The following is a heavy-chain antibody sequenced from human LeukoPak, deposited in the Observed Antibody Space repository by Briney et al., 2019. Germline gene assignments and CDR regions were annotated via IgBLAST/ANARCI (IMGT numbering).Heavy chain of an antibody. CDR1: GFTFSSYG. J-gene: IGHJ4*02. D-gene: IGHD2-2*01. CDR3: AKSGYCSSISCPIDC. V-gene: IGHV3-30*18. Sequence: GRSLRLSCAASGFTFSSYGMHWVRQAPGKGLEWVAVISYDGSNKYYADSVKGRFTISRDNSKNTLYLQMNSLRPEDTALYYCAKSGYCSSISCPIDCWGQGTLVTVSS. CDR2: ISYDGSNK.